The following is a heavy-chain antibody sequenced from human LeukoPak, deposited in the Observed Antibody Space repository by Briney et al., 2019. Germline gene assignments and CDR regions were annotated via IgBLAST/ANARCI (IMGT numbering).Heavy chain of an antibody. CDR2: IDTNTGSP. CDR1: GYTFTTYP. D-gene: IGHD3-22*01. J-gene: IGHJ4*02. CDR3: VRGIDTTGYFNY. V-gene: IGHV7-4-1*02. Sequence: ASVKVSCKASGYTFTTYPINWVRQAPGQGLEWMGWIDTNTGSPTYAQGLTGRFVFPLDTSVSTAFLQINSLEAEDAALYFCVRGIDTTGYFNYWGQGTLVTVSS.